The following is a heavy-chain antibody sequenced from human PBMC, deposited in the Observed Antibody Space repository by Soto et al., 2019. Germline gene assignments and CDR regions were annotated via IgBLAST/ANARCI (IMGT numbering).Heavy chain of an antibody. J-gene: IGHJ6*02. Sequence: GASVISCKASGGTFRNYGIGWVRQAPGQGLEWMGGIIPVFGTTNYAQKFQGRVTITADESTSTAYIEVSSLRSEDTAMFYRGRYCSGGSCHTLDYYGMDVWGQGTTVTVSS. D-gene: IGHD2-15*01. V-gene: IGHV1-69*13. CDR3: GRYCSGGSCHTLDYYGMDV. CDR2: IIPVFGTT. CDR1: GGTFRNYG.